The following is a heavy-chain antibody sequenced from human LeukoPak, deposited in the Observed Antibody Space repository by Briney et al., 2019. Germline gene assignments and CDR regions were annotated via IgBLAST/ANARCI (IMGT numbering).Heavy chain of an antibody. CDR3: AKDSSSWYGEFDY. D-gene: IGHD6-13*01. J-gene: IGHJ4*02. Sequence: GGSLRLSCAASGFTFDDYAMHWVRQAPGKGLEWVSGISWNNGSIGYADSVKGRFTISRDNAKNSLYLQMNSLRAEDTALYYCAKDSSSWYGEFDYWGQGTLVTVSS. V-gene: IGHV3-9*01. CDR1: GFTFDDYA. CDR2: ISWNNGSI.